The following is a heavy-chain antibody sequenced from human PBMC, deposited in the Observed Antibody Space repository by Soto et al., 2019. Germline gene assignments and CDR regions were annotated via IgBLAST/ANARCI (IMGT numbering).Heavy chain of an antibody. CDR1: GYTFTSYG. V-gene: IGHV1-18*01. J-gene: IGHJ6*02. CDR2: ISAYNGNT. CDR3: ARDRGAYGMDV. Sequence: QVQLVQSGAEVKKPGASVKVSCKASGYTFTSYGISWVRQAPGQGLEWMGWISAYNGNTNYAQKLQGRGTMTPDTSTSTAYMELRSLRSADTAVYYCARDRGAYGMDVWGQGTTVTVSS.